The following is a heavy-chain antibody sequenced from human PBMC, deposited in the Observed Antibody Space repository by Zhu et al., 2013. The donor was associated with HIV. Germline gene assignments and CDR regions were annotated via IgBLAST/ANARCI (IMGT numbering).Heavy chain of an antibody. V-gene: IGHV4-31*03. Sequence: QVQLQESGPGLVKPSQTLSLTCTVSGGSISSGGYYWSWIRQHPGKGLEWIGYIYYSGSTYYNPSLKSRVTISVDTSKNQFSLKLSSVTAADTAVYYCARGSGLNMVQSNWFDPGAREPWSPSPQ. CDR2: IYYSGST. CDR1: GGSISSGGYY. D-gene: IGHD3-10*01. CDR3: ARGSGLNMVQSNWFDP. J-gene: IGHJ5*02.